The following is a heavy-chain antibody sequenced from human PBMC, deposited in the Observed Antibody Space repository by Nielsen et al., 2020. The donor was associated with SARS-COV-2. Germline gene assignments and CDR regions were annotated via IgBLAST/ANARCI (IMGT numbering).Heavy chain of an antibody. CDR2: IYSGGST. CDR1: GFTVSSNY. D-gene: IGHD6-19*01. Sequence: GESLKISCAASGFTVSSNYMSWVRQAPGKGLEWVSVIYSGGSTYYADSVKGRFTISRHNSKNTLYLQMNSLRAEDTAVYYCARGNSSGWSYYFDYWGQGTLVTVSS. V-gene: IGHV3-53*04. CDR3: ARGNSSGWSYYFDY. J-gene: IGHJ4*02.